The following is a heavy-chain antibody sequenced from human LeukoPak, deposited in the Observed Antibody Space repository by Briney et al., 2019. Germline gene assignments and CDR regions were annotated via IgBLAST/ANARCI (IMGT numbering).Heavy chain of an antibody. CDR3: ARESGYNSHDAFDI. Sequence: SQTLSLTCTVSGGSIRSADYFWSWIRQPPGKGLEWIGYIFYSGSTNYNPSLKSRVTISVDTSKNQFSLKLSSVTAADTAVYYCARESGYNSHDAFDIWGQGTMVTVSS. D-gene: IGHD5-12*01. V-gene: IGHV4-61*08. CDR2: IFYSGST. J-gene: IGHJ3*02. CDR1: GGSIRSADYF.